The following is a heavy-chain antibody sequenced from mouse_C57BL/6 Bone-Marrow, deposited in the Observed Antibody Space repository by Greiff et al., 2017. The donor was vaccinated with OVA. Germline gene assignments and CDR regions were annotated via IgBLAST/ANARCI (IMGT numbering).Heavy chain of an antibody. CDR3: ARVSAAQNY. CDR2: IYPGSGST. Sequence: QVQLQQPGAELVQPGASVKMSCKASGYTFTSYWITWVKQRPGQGLEWIGDIYPGSGSTNYNEKFKSKSTLTVDTSSSTAYMQLSSLTSEDSAVYYCARVSAAQNYWGQGTTLTVSS. CDR1: GYTFTSYW. V-gene: IGHV1-55*01. D-gene: IGHD3-2*02. J-gene: IGHJ2*01.